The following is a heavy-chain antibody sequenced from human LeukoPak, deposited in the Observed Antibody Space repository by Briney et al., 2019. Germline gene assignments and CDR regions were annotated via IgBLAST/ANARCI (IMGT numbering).Heavy chain of an antibody. V-gene: IGHV5-51*03. J-gene: IGHJ3*02. CDR3: ARDVVPAAQDAFDI. CDR1: GYSFTSYW. CDR2: IYPGDSDT. D-gene: IGHD2-2*01. Sequence: GASVKVSCKGSGYSFTSYWIGWVRQMPGKGLEWMGIIYPGDSDTRYSPSFQGQVTISADKSISTAYLQWSSLKASDTAMYYCARDVVPAAQDAFDIWGQGTMVTVSS.